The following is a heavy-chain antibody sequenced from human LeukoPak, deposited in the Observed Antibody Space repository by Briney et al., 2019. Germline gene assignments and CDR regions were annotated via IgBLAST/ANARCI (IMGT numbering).Heavy chain of an antibody. CDR1: GFTFSSYW. J-gene: IGHJ6*02. V-gene: IGHV3-74*01. Sequence: RPGGSLRLSRAASGFTFSSYWMHWVRHAPGKGLVWVSRINSVGRSTSYADSVKGRFTISRDNAKNTLYLQMDSLRAEDTAVYYCARVSVRFLEWLSGQKYGMDVWGQGTTVTVSS. D-gene: IGHD3-3*01. CDR3: ARVSVRFLEWLSGQKYGMDV. CDR2: INSVGRST.